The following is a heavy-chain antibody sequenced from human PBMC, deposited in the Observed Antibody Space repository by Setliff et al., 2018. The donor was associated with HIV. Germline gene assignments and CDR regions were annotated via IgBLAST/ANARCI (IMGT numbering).Heavy chain of an antibody. Sequence: PSETLSLTCTVSGGSATRHYWTWIRQPPGKGLEWIGYIYYNGVTTYNPSLKSRVTISADTSKNQFSLKLTSVTAADTAVYYCARGILVDPTRFDYWGQGTQVTVSS. J-gene: IGHJ4*02. V-gene: IGHV4-59*02. CDR3: ARGILVDPTRFDY. D-gene: IGHD1-26*01. CDR2: IYYNGVT. CDR1: GGSATRHY.